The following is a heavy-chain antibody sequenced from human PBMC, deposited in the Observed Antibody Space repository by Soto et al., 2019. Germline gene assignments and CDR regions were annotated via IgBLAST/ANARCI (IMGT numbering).Heavy chain of an antibody. CDR2: ISSDATSV. D-gene: IGHD1-26*01. CDR1: GVTISSYG. V-gene: IGHV3-30*18. J-gene: IGHJ4*02. CDR3: AKDLVGTVAD. Sequence: QVQLVESGGGVVQPGRSLSLSCAGSGVTISSYGMHWVRQAPGKGLEWVAFISSDATSVRYAESVRGRFTISRVNSKNTLYVQMNSLRAEDTSIYYSAKDLVGTVADWGQGTLVTVAS.